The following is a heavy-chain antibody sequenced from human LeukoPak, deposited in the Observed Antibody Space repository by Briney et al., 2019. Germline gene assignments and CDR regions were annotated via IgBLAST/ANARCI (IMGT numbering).Heavy chain of an antibody. CDR2: INSDGSST. J-gene: IGHJ3*02. Sequence: GGSLRLSCAASGFTFSSYWMHWVRQAPGKGLVWVSRINSDGSSTSYADSVKGRFTISRDNAKNSLYLQMNSLRAEDTALYYCAKVQWELSPSDAFDIWGQGTMVTVSS. CDR3: AKVQWELSPSDAFDI. CDR1: GFTFSSYW. V-gene: IGHV3-74*01. D-gene: IGHD1-26*01.